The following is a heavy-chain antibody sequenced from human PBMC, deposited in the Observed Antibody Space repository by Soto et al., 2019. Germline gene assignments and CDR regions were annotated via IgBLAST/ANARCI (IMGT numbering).Heavy chain of an antibody. Sequence: GGSLRLSCAASGFTFSSYAMSWVRQAPGKGLEWVSAISGSGGSTYYADSVKGRLTISRANSKNTLYLQMTSLRAEETAVYYCAKDLPVLFGSNYDILTGYAFDIWGQGTMVTVSS. D-gene: IGHD3-9*01. CDR2: ISGSGGST. V-gene: IGHV3-23*01. J-gene: IGHJ3*02. CDR1: GFTFSSYA. CDR3: AKDLPVLFGSNYDILTGYAFDI.